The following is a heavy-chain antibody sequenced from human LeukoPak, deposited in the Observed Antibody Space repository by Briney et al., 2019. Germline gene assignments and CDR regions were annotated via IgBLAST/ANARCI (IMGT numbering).Heavy chain of an antibody. V-gene: IGHV3-23*01. Sequence: GGSLRLSCAASGFSFSTYSMSWVRQGPGKGLEWVSSISGSGGTTYYADSVKGRFIISRDNSKSTLSLQMNSLRAEDTAVYYCAKGGLTVTPRDYWGQGTLVTVSS. CDR2: ISGSGGTT. D-gene: IGHD4-11*01. J-gene: IGHJ4*02. CDR3: AKGGLTVTPRDY. CDR1: GFSFSTYS.